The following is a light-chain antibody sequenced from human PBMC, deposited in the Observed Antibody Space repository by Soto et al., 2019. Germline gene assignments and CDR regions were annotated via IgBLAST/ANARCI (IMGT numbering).Light chain of an antibody. Sequence: EIVLTQSPGTLSLSPGERDTLSCRASQNVGGRFLAWYQQKPGQAPRLLINVASTRATGIPDRFSGSGSGTDFTLTISRLEPEDFAVYYCQQYGTSPIAFGQGTRLE. CDR2: VAS. CDR3: QQYGTSPIA. J-gene: IGKJ5*01. V-gene: IGKV3-20*01. CDR1: QNVGGRF.